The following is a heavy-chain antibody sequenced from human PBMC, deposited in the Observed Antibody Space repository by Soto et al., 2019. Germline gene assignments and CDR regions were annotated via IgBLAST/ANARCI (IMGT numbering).Heavy chain of an antibody. D-gene: IGHD3-22*01. CDR3: AIDALSRDSI. CDR2: ISYSGST. CDR1: GGSISSVGYY. Sequence: QVQLQESGPGLVKPSQTLSLTCTVSGGSISSVGYYWSWIRQHPGKGLEWIGYISYSGSTYYNPSLESRVTISVDTSKNQFSLKLSSVTAADTAVYYCAIDALSRDSIWCQGTLVTVSS. J-gene: IGHJ4*02. V-gene: IGHV4-31*03.